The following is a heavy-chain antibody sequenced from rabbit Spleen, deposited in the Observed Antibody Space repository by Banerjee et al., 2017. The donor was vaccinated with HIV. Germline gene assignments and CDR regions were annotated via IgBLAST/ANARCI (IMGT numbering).Heavy chain of an antibody. D-gene: IGHD4-2*01. CDR2: IDPVFATT. Sequence: QEQLEESGGGLVKPEGSLTLTCKASGFSFSVSDWIYWVRQAPGKGLEWIGYIDPVFATTYYASWAKGRFTISKASSTTVTLQMTSLTAADTATYFCARDVGIDVYRFSLWGQGTLVTVS. V-gene: IGHV1S45*01. CDR1: GFSFSVSDW. J-gene: IGHJ4*01. CDR3: ARDVGIDVYRFSL.